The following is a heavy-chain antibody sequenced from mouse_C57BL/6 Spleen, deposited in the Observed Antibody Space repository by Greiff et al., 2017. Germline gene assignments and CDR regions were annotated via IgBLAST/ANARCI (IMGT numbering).Heavy chain of an antibody. V-gene: IGHV1-64*01. CDR3: ARGRNGYPLAY. CDR1: GYTFTSYW. Sequence: QVQLKQPGAELVKPGASVKLSCKASGYTFTSYWMHWVKQRPGQGLEWIGMIHPNSGSTNYNEKFKSKATLTVDQSSSTAYMQLSSLTSEDSAVYYCARGRNGYPLAYWGQGTLVTVSA. J-gene: IGHJ3*01. CDR2: IHPNSGST. D-gene: IGHD2-2*01.